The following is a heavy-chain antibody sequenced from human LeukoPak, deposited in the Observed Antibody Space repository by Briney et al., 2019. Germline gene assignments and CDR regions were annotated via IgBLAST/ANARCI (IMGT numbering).Heavy chain of an antibody. Sequence: GGSLRLSCTASGFTFSSYAFSWVRQAPGKGLEWVSGISGGGGSTYYADSVKGRFTISRDNSKNTLYLQMNSLRAEDTAVYYCGKLATGGLDNWGQGTLVTVSS. V-gene: IGHV3-23*01. J-gene: IGHJ4*02. CDR2: ISGGGGST. CDR1: GFTFSSYA. CDR3: GKLATGGLDN. D-gene: IGHD1-14*01.